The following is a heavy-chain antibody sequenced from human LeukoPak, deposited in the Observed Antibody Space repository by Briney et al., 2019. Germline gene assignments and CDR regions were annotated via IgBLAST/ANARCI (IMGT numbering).Heavy chain of an antibody. CDR1: GFTFTSSA. J-gene: IGHJ4*02. Sequence: SVKVSCKASGFTFTSSAMQWVRQARGQRLEWIGWIVVGSGNTNYAQKFQERVTITRDMSTSTAYMELSSLRSEDTAVYYCAADPAFYSGSYGYFDYWGQGTLVTVSS. D-gene: IGHD1-26*01. CDR2: IVVGSGNT. V-gene: IGHV1-58*02. CDR3: AADPAFYSGSYGYFDY.